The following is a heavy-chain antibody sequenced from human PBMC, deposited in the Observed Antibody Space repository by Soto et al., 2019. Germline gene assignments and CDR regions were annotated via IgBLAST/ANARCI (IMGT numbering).Heavy chain of an antibody. D-gene: IGHD1-1*01. CDR2: ISAHNGNT. Sequence: QVHLVQSGAEVKKPGASVKVSCKGSDYAFTTYGITWVRQAPGQGLEWMGWISAHNGNTNYAQKLQGRVTVTRDTSTSTAYMELRSLRSDDTAVYYRARGRYGDYWGQGVLVTVSS. CDR1: DYAFTTYG. V-gene: IGHV1-18*01. CDR3: ARGRYGDY. J-gene: IGHJ4*02.